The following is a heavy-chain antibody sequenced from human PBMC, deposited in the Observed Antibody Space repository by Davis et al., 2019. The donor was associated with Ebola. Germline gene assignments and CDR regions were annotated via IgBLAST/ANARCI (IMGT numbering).Heavy chain of an antibody. J-gene: IGHJ6*02. D-gene: IGHD3-10*01. V-gene: IGHV3-21*04. CDR1: GFTFSSYS. Sequence: GGSLRLSCAASGFTFSSYSMNWVRQAPGKGLEWVSSISSSSSYIYYADSVKGRFTISRDNSKNTLYLQMNSLRAEDTAVYYCARGYGSYYYYGMDVWGQGTTVTVSS. CDR2: ISSSSSYI. CDR3: ARGYGSYYYYGMDV.